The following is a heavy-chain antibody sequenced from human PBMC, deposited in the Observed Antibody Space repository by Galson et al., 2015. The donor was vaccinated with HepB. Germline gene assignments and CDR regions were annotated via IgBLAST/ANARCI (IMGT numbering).Heavy chain of an antibody. J-gene: IGHJ6*02. CDR1: GFTFSSYA. CDR2: ISYDGSNK. V-gene: IGHV3-30-3*01. Sequence: SLRLSCAASGFTFSSYAMHWVRQAPGKGLEWVAVISYDGSNKYYADSVKGRFTISRDNSKNTLYLQMNSLSAEDTAVYYCARLAAMVDKSYGMDVWGQGTTVTVSS. D-gene: IGHD5-18*01. CDR3: ARLAAMVDKSYGMDV.